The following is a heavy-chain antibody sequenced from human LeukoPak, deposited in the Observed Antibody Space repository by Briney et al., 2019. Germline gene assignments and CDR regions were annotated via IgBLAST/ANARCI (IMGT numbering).Heavy chain of an antibody. J-gene: IGHJ5*02. CDR2: IDNGGST. Sequence: SETLSLTCTVSGGFIRSYDWNWIRQPPGKGLEWIGIIDNGGSTNYNPSLKSRVTISVDTSKNQFSLKLSSVTAADTAVYYCARHLLYYDSSGSYGFDPWGQGTLVTVSS. CDR3: ARHLLYYDSSGSYGFDP. V-gene: IGHV4-59*08. CDR1: GGFIRSYD. D-gene: IGHD3-22*01.